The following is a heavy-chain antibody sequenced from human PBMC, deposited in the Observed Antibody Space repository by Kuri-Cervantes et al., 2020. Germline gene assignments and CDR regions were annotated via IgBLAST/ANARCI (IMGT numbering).Heavy chain of an antibody. CDR3: ARDKGIAAAGTGY. J-gene: IGHJ4*02. CDR2: ISYDGSNK. CDR1: GFTFSSYA. V-gene: IGHV3-30-3*01. D-gene: IGHD6-13*01. Sequence: GGSLRLSCAASGFTFSSYAMHWVRQAPGKGLEWVAVISYDGSNKYYADSVKGRFTISRDNSKNTLYLQMNSLRSDDTAVYYCARDKGIAAAGTGYWGQGTLVTVSS.